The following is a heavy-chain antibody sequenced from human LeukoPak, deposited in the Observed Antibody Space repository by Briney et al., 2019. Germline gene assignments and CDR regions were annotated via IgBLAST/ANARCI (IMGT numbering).Heavy chain of an antibody. Sequence: SETLSLTCTVSGSSIVGYHWSWLRQPPGTGLEWIGYISDSGSTNYNRSLESRVTISVDMSKMQLSLKLSSVTAADTAVYYCARGRRDPLWGRGTLVTVSS. J-gene: IGHJ2*01. CDR1: GSSIVGYH. D-gene: IGHD5-24*01. CDR3: ARGRRDPL. CDR2: ISDSGST. V-gene: IGHV4-59*12.